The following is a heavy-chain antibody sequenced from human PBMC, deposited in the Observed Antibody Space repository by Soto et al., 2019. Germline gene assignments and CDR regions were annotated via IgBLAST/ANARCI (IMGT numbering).Heavy chain of an antibody. CDR2: ISSSSRTI. J-gene: IGHJ4*02. D-gene: IGHD2-2*01. CDR3: ARGSIVPAAPVDY. CDR1: GFTFSSYS. Sequence: GGSLRLSCAASGFTFSSYSMNWVRQAPGKGLEWVSYISSSSRTIYYADSVKGRFTISRDNAKNSLYLQMNSLRAEYTAVYYCARGSIVPAAPVDYWGQGTLVTVSS. V-gene: IGHV3-48*01.